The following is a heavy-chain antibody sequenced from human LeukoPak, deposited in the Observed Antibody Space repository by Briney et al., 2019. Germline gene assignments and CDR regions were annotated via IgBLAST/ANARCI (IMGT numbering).Heavy chain of an antibody. CDR2: IIASSGST. CDR3: AAGEGDPTPLGMDV. V-gene: IGHV3-23*01. CDR1: EFSISNSA. Sequence: PGGSLRLSCAASEFSISNSAMSWVRQAPGKGLEWVSLIIASSGSTFYADSVKGRFTISRDISRNTLYLQMNSLRAEDTAVYYCAAGEGDPTPLGMDVWGQGTTVTVSS. D-gene: IGHD2-21*02. J-gene: IGHJ6*02.